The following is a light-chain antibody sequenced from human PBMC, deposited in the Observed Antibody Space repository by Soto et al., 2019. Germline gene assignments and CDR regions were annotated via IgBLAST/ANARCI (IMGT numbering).Light chain of an antibody. J-gene: IGLJ3*02. CDR1: SSDIGRYNL. Sequence: QSALTQPASVSGSPGQSITISCTGTSSDIGRYNLVSWYQQHPGQPPKLMIYKATKRPSGVSNRCSGSKSGNTASLTISGLQAEDEADYYCSLYASTNTFMFGGGTKLTVL. CDR3: SLYASTNTFM. V-gene: IGLV2-23*02. CDR2: KAT.